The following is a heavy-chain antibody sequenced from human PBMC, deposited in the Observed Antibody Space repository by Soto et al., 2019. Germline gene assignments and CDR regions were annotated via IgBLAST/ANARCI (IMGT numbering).Heavy chain of an antibody. Sequence: QVQLVQSGAEVKKPGSSVKVSCKASGGTFSSYTISWVRQAPGQGREWMGRIIPILGIANYAQKFQGRVTIPADKSTGTAYMELSSLRSADTAVCYCARLEGIAADWGQGTLVTVSS. J-gene: IGHJ4*02. CDR2: IIPILGIA. D-gene: IGHD6-13*01. CDR1: GGTFSSYT. CDR3: ARLEGIAAD. V-gene: IGHV1-69*02.